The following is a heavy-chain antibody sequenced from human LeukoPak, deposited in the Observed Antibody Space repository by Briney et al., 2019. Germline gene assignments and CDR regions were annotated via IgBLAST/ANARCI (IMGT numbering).Heavy chain of an antibody. Sequence: GGSLRLSCAAPGFTFSSYVVTWVRQAPGKGLEWVSSIGESGGSAYYADSVRGRFTISRDNSKFTLYLQKNSLRAEDTAVYYCVKRVGGTKGAYDYWGQGTLVTVSS. CDR3: VKRVGGTKGAYDY. V-gene: IGHV3-23*01. D-gene: IGHD1-26*01. CDR2: IGESGGSA. J-gene: IGHJ4*02. CDR1: GFTFSSYV.